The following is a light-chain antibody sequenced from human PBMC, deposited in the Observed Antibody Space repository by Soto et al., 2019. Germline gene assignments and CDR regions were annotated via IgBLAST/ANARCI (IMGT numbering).Light chain of an antibody. J-gene: IGLJ1*01. CDR2: EVS. CDR3: SSYTTSTTLV. CDR1: DVGTFNY. V-gene: IGLV2-14*01. Sequence: QSALTQPASVSGSPGQSITISCTGSDVGTFNYVSWYQQHPGKVPKLLIYEVSNRPSGVSDRFSGSKSGNTASLTVSGLQAEDEADYYCSSYTTSTTLVFGPGTKLTVL.